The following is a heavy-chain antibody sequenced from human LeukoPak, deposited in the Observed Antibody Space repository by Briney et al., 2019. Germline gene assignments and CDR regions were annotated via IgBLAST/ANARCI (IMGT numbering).Heavy chain of an antibody. V-gene: IGHV5-51*01. D-gene: IGHD1-26*01. Sequence: GESLKISCEGSGYSFTSYWIGWVRQMPGKGLEWMGIIYPGDSDTRYSPSFQGQVTISADKSISTAYLQWSSLKASDTAMYYCARHVSGSYGDDAFDIWGQGTMVTVSS. CDR2: IYPGDSDT. CDR1: GYSFTSYW. CDR3: ARHVSGSYGDDAFDI. J-gene: IGHJ3*02.